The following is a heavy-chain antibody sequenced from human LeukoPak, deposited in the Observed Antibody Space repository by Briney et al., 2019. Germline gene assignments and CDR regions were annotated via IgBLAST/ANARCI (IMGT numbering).Heavy chain of an antibody. Sequence: ASVKVSCKASGYSFVGYGITWVRQAPGQGLEWMGWFNPENGNTNYAQKVQGRVTMTADSSTSTSYMELRSLRSDDTAVYFCARSTGYYGGGFDIWGQGTMVTVSS. V-gene: IGHV1-18*01. CDR1: GYSFVGYG. CDR3: ARSTGYYGGGFDI. J-gene: IGHJ3*02. CDR2: FNPENGNT. D-gene: IGHD3-22*01.